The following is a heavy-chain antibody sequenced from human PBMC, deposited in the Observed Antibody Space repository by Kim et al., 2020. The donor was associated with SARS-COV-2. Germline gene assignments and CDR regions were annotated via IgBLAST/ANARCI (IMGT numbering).Heavy chain of an antibody. CDR2: IRYDGNSK. CDR3: ARATLAGHYNGMDV. D-gene: IGHD3-10*01. Sequence: GGSLRLSCKASGFTFSSYGMHWVRQAPGKGLEWVAVIRYDGNSKYYADSVKGRFTISRDNFKNTLYLQMNSLRAEDTAVYYCARATLAGHYNGMDVWGQGTTVADSS. CDR1: GFTFSSYG. J-gene: IGHJ6*02. V-gene: IGHV3-33*01.